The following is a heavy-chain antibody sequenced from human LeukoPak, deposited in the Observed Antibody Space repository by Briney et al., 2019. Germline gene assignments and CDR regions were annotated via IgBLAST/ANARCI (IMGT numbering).Heavy chain of an antibody. CDR2: IYTSGST. J-gene: IGHJ4*02. D-gene: IGHD6-19*01. CDR1: GGSISSYT. V-gene: IGHV4-4*07. CDR3: ARETYSSGWYFDY. Sequence: SETLPLTCTVSGGSISSYTWSWIRQPAGKGLEWIGRIYTSGSTDYNPPLKSRVTMSVDTSKNQFSLKLSSVTAADTAVYYCARETYSSGWYFDYCGQGTLVTVSS.